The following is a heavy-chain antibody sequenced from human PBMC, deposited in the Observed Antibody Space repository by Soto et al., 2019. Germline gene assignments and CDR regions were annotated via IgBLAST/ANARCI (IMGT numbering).Heavy chain of an antibody. CDR2: IIPIFGTA. CDR1: GGTFSSYA. CDR3: ARDLNPATYYDFWSGYYNNYYYGMDV. V-gene: IGHV1-69*13. Sequence: GASVNVSFKASGGTFSSYAISWVRQAPGQGLEWMGGIIPIFGTANYAQKFQGRVTITADESTSTAYMELSSLRSEDTAVYYCARDLNPATYYDFWSGYYNNYYYGMDVWGQGTTVTVSS. D-gene: IGHD3-3*01. J-gene: IGHJ6*02.